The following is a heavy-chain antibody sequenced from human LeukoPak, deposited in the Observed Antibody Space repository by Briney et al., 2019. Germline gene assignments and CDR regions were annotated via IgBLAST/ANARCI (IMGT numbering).Heavy chain of an antibody. D-gene: IGHD3-16*01. CDR1: GFAFSDFW. CDR2: INEHGTT. V-gene: IGHV3-74*01. CDR3: ARVRGGN. Sequence: GGSLRLSCAASGFAFSDFWMYWVRQAPGKGLVWISNINEHGTTAYADSVKGRFTISRDNAKNILYLQMNSPRAEDTAVYYCARVRGGNWGQGTLVTVSS. J-gene: IGHJ4*02.